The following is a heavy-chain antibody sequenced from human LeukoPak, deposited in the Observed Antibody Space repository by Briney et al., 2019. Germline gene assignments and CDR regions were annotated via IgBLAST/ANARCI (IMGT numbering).Heavy chain of an antibody. D-gene: IGHD4-23*01. V-gene: IGHV1-46*01. CDR1: GYTFTSYF. CDR3: ARGWLAETTVVTPYNY. Sequence: ASVKVSCKASGYTFTSYFMHWVRQAPGQGLEWMGIINPSGGSTSYAQKFQGRVTMTRDTSTSTVYMELSSLRSEDTAVYYCARGWLAETTVVTPYNYWGQGTLVTVSS. CDR2: INPSGGST. J-gene: IGHJ4*02.